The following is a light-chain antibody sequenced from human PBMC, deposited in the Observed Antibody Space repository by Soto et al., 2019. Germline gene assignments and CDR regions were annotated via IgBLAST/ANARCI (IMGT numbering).Light chain of an antibody. CDR3: PQYGSSQT. Sequence: ETVLTPSPGTLSLSPGERATISCRASQSVSGGYLACNQHKPGQAPSLLISGASRRPPGIPDRFSGSGFWTDFTLTLSRPEPEDFAVYYCPQYGSSQTFGQGTKVDIK. CDR1: QSVSGGY. J-gene: IGKJ1*01. V-gene: IGKV3-20*01. CDR2: GAS.